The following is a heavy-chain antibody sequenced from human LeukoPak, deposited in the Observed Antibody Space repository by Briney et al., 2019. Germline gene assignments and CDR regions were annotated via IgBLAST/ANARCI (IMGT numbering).Heavy chain of an antibody. D-gene: IGHD2-2*01. CDR3: AKGIVPAAANWFDP. Sequence: GGTLRLSCAASGVTFSGYAMSWVRQAPGKGLEWVSAISGSGGSTYYADSVKGRFTISRDNSKNTLYLQMNSLRAEDTAVYYCAKGIVPAAANWFDPWGQGTLVTVSS. J-gene: IGHJ5*02. V-gene: IGHV3-23*01. CDR1: GVTFSGYA. CDR2: ISGSGGST.